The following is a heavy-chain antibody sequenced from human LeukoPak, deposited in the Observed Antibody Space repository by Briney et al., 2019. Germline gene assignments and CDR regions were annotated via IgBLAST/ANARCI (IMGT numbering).Heavy chain of an antibody. CDR2: ISGSGGST. D-gene: IGHD1-26*01. CDR3: ATTTLSGSYYGGHYYFDY. Sequence: PGGSLRLSCAASGFTFSSYAMSWVRQAPGKGLEWVSAISGSGGSTYYADSVKGRFTISRDNSKNTLYLQMNSLRAEDTAVYYCATTTLSGSYYGGHYYFDYWGQGTLVTVSS. J-gene: IGHJ4*02. CDR1: GFTFSSYA. V-gene: IGHV3-23*01.